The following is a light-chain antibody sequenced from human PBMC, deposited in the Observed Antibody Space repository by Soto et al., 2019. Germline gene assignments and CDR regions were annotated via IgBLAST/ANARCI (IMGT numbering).Light chain of an antibody. CDR2: YDS. V-gene: IGLV3-21*04. J-gene: IGLJ2*01. CDR3: QVWDGSSDHVV. CDR1: NIGSKS. Sequence: SYELTQPPSVSVAPGKTARITCGGNNIGSKSVHWYQQKPGQAPVLVIYYDSDRPSGIPERFSGSNSGNTATLTISRVEAGDEADYCCQVWDGSSDHVVFGGGTKVTVL.